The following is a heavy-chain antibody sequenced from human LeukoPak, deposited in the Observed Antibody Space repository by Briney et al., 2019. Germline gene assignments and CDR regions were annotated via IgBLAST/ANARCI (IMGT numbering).Heavy chain of an antibody. CDR1: GFTFSSYA. V-gene: IGHV3-33*08. CDR2: IWYDGSNK. CDR3: ARVSIVTVAGSNWFDP. D-gene: IGHD6-19*01. J-gene: IGHJ5*02. Sequence: GGSLRLSCAASGFTFSSYAMSWVRQAPGKGLEWVAVIWYDGSNKYYADSVKGRFTISRDNSKNTLYLQMNSLRVEDTAVYYCARVSIVTVAGSNWFDPWGQGTLVTVSS.